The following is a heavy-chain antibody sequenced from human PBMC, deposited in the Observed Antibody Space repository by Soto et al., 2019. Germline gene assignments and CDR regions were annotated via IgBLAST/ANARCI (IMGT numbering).Heavy chain of an antibody. Sequence: GGSLRLSCAAPGFTFSSYWMSWVRQAPGKGLEWVANIKKDGSEKYYVDSVKGRFTISRDNAKNSLYLQMNSLRAEDTAVHYCARDRYSYYDFWSGSLPYYYYGMDVWGQGTTVTVSS. D-gene: IGHD3-3*01. CDR3: ARDRYSYYDFWSGSLPYYYYGMDV. CDR1: GFTFSSYW. CDR2: IKKDGSEK. J-gene: IGHJ6*02. V-gene: IGHV3-7*01.